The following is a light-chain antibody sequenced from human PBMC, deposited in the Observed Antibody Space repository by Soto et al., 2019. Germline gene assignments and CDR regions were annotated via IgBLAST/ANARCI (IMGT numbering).Light chain of an antibody. V-gene: IGKV1-5*03. CDR2: EAS. CDR1: QNVNIC. J-gene: IGKJ1*01. CDR3: QQDSTSPT. Sequence: DIQLTQSPSTLSASVGDRVTITCRASQNVNICLTWYQQKPGKAPKLLIYEASNSASGDSSRFSGRGSGTEFTPTSSGLQPDDFATSYCQQDSTSPTFGQGTKVVI.